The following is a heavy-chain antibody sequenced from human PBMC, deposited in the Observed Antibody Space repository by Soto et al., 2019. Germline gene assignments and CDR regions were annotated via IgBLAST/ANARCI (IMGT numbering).Heavy chain of an antibody. CDR1: GGTFSSYA. D-gene: IGHD2-2*01. V-gene: IGHV1-69*06. CDR3: ARASTLTVHCGSVSCPRMDV. Sequence: QVQLVQSGAEVKKPGSPVKVSCKASGGTFSSYAISWVRQAPGQGLEWMGGILPIFGTANYARKFQGRVTITADRSTSTAYMEVSSLRSEDTAVYYCARASTLTVHCGSVSCPRMDVWGQGTTVTVSS. J-gene: IGHJ6*02. CDR2: ILPIFGTA.